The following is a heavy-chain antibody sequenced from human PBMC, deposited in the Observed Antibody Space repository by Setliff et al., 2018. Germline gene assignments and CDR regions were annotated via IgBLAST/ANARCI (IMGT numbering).Heavy chain of an antibody. D-gene: IGHD5-18*01. V-gene: IGHV4-59*01. CDR3: ARDRTAYNYGMDV. J-gene: IGHJ6*02. Sequence: PSETLSLTCTVSGGSIMNYFWSWIRQPPGKGLEWIGYVYYTGNTNYNPSLKSRLTISVDPSKNQVSLKLKSATTAGTAVYYCARDRTAYNYGMDVWGQGTTVTVSS. CDR2: VYYTGNT. CDR1: GGSIMNYF.